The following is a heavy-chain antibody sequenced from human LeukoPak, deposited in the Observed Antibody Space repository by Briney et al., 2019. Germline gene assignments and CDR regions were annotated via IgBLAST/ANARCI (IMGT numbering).Heavy chain of an antibody. V-gene: IGHV3-7*01. Sequence: GGSLRLSCAASGFTFSSYWMSWVRQAPGKGLEWVANIKQDGSEKYYVDSVKGRFTISRDNAKNSLYLQMNSLRAEDTAVYYCAREGMYYDILTGYYDYWGQGTLVTVS. CDR3: AREGMYYDILTGYYDY. J-gene: IGHJ4*02. CDR1: GFTFSSYW. CDR2: IKQDGSEK. D-gene: IGHD3-9*01.